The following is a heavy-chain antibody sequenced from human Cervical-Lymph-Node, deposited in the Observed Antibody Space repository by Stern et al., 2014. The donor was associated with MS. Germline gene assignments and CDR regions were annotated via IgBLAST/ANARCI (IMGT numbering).Heavy chain of an antibody. J-gene: IGHJ6*02. CDR2: IYPGDSDT. CDR3: ARHRQQTLYGMDV. Sequence: VQLVESGAEVKKPGESLKISCKGSGYSFTKYWIGWVRQMPGKGLEWMGVIYPGDSDTRYSPSFQGRVTISAAKSISTAYLQWSSLKASDTAMYYCARHRQQTLYGMDVWGQGTTVTVSS. CDR1: GYSFTKYW. V-gene: IGHV5-51*01. D-gene: IGHD6-13*01.